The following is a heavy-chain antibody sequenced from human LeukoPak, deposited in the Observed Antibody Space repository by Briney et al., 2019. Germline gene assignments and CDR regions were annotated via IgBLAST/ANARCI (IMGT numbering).Heavy chain of an antibody. CDR1: GGSISSYY. Sequence: SETLSLTCTVSGGSISSYYWSWIRQPPGKGLEWIGYIYYSGSTNYNPSLKSRVTVSVDTSKNQFSLKLSSVTAADTAVYYCARLYYYDSSGYRPSTYYYYMDVWGKGTTVTVSS. J-gene: IGHJ6*03. V-gene: IGHV4-59*01. CDR3: ARLYYYDSSGYRPSTYYYYMDV. CDR2: IYYSGST. D-gene: IGHD3-22*01.